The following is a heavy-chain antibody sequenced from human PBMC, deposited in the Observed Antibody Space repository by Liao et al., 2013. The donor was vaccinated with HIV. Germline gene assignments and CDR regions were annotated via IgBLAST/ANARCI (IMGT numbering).Heavy chain of an antibody. D-gene: IGHD2-8*02. CDR3: AKNTGAWHIFDY. CDR1: GGSFSGYY. J-gene: IGHJ4*02. CDR2: INHSGST. V-gene: IGHV4-34*01. Sequence: QVQLQQWGAGLLKPSETLSLTCAVYGGSFSGYYWSWIRQPPGKGLEWIGEINHSGSTNYNPSLKSRVTISVDTSKNQFSLKLSSVTAADTAVYYCAKNTGAWHIFDYWGQGILVTVSS.